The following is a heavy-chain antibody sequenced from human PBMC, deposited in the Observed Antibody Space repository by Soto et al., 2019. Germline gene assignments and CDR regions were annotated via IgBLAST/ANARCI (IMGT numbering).Heavy chain of an antibody. V-gene: IGHV3-21*01. D-gene: IGHD3-22*01. CDR2: ISSISSYI. CDR3: ARDGHSDSSGYYYDDAFDI. Sequence: GGSLRLSCVASGFTFSSYSMNWVRQAPGKGLEWVSSISSISSYIYHADSVKGRFTISRDNAKNSLYLQMNSLRAEDTAVYYCARDGHSDSSGYYYDDAFDIWGQGTMVTVSS. CDR1: GFTFSSYS. J-gene: IGHJ3*02.